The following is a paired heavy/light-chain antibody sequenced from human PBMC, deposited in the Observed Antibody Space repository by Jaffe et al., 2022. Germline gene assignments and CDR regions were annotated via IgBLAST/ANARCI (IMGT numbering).Heavy chain of an antibody. J-gene: IGHJ3*02. Sequence: QVTLRESGPALVQPTQTLTLTCTFSGFSLKTSGMCVSWIRQPPGKALEWLALIDWDEDKFYSTSLKSRLTISMDTSKNQVVLTVTNMDPVDTATYFCARMTTNGPAAFDIWGQGTVISVSS. CDR1: GFSLKTSGMC. D-gene: IGHD4-4*01. V-gene: IGHV2-70*01. CDR2: IDWDEDK. CDR3: ARMTTNGPAAFDI.
Light chain of an antibody. CDR3: QSTDINDSHYVV. CDR1: TLPEHY. V-gene: IGLV3-25*03. Sequence: SYDLTQPPSVSVSPGQTARITCSGDTLPEHYAHWYQQRPGQAPILVIYKDTERPSGIPERFSGSSSGTTVTLTISGVQAEDEADYYCQSTDINDSHYVVFGGGTKLTVL. J-gene: IGLJ2*01. CDR2: KDT.